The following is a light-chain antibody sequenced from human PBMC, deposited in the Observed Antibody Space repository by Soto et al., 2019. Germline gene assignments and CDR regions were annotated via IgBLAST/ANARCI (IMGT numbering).Light chain of an antibody. CDR2: DVS. J-gene: IGLJ2*01. Sequence: QSALTQPASVSGSPGQSITISCTGTSSDVGGYNYVSWYQQHPGKAPKLMVYDVSNRPSGVSNRFSGSKSGDTASLTIYGRQADDEADYYCSSHTSSRTPVVFGGGTKVTVL. CDR3: SSHTSSRTPVV. V-gene: IGLV2-14*01. CDR1: SSDVGGYNY.